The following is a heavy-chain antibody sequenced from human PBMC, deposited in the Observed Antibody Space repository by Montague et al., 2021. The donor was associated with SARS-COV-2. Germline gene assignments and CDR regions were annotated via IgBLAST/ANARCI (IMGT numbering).Heavy chain of an antibody. J-gene: IGHJ4*02. CDR2: INHSGYT. Sequence: SETLSLTCTVSGNSVNTGGYYWSWIRQLPGKGLEWVGEINHSGYTDYNPSLESRLTISLDSSKKQFSLKMTSVTAADTAIYYCASAPRYSFGFWAYWGQGTLVSVSS. D-gene: IGHD5-12*01. CDR3: ASAPRYSFGFWAY. CDR1: GNSVNTGGYY. V-gene: IGHV4-39*01.